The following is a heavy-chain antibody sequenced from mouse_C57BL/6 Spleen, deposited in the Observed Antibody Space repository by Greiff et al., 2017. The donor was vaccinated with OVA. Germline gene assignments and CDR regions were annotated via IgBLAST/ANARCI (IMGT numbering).Heavy chain of an antibody. D-gene: IGHD2-5*01. J-gene: IGHJ3*01. Sequence: QVQLQQPGAELVKPGASVKMSCKASGYTFTSYWITWVKQRPGQGLEWIGDIYPGSGSTNYNEKFKSKATLTVDTSSSTAYMQLSSLTSEDSAVYYGARSRGSNFLFAYWGKGTLVTVSA. CDR1: GYTFTSYW. CDR3: ARSRGSNFLFAY. CDR2: IYPGSGST. V-gene: IGHV1-55*01.